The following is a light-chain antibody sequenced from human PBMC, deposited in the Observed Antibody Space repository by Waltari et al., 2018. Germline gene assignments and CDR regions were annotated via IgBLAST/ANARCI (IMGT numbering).Light chain of an antibody. CDR1: QSVSVY. Sequence: EVVLTQSPATLSLSPGERATLSCRASQSVSVYLAWYQQRPGQAPRLLLYDASDRATGVPARFSGSGSGTDFTLTISSLEPEDFAVYYCQQRTDRPPVTFGQGTRVEMK. J-gene: IGKJ1*01. CDR2: DAS. CDR3: QQRTDRPPVT. V-gene: IGKV3-11*01.